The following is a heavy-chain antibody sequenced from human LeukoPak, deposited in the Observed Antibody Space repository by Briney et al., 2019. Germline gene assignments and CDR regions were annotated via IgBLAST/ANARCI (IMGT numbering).Heavy chain of an antibody. CDR3: ATVRGLGAFDI. CDR2: IMPIFGTA. Sequence: ASVKVSCKASGGTFSSYVINWVRQAPGQGLEWMGGIMPIFGTANNARKFQGRVTITTDESTSTVYMELSSLRSEDTAVYYCATVRGLGAFDIWGQGTMVTVSS. CDR1: GGTFSSYV. J-gene: IGHJ3*02. D-gene: IGHD3-10*01. V-gene: IGHV1-69*05.